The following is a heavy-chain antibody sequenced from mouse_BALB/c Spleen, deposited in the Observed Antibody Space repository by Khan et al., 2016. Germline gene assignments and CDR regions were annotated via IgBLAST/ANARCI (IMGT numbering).Heavy chain of an antibody. CDR1: AFNIIDYF. Sequence: EVQLQESGAELVRSGASVKLSCTASAFNIIDYFMHWVKQRPEQGLEWIGWIDPENGDTEYAPKFQGKATMTADTSSNTAYLQLSSLTSEDTAVYYGNAGWLGRDYYAMDYWGQGTSVTVSS. CDR3: NAGWLGRDYYAMDY. V-gene: IGHV14-4*02. D-gene: IGHD4-1*01. J-gene: IGHJ4*01. CDR2: IDPENGDT.